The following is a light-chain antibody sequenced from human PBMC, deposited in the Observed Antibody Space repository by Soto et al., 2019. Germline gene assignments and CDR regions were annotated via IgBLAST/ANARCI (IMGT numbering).Light chain of an antibody. CDR3: SSYTISSPPWV. CDR2: EVN. V-gene: IGLV2-14*01. Sequence: QSALTQPASVSGSPGQSITISCTGTSSDIGAYNYVAWYQHHPGRAPKVMIYEVNKRPSGVSNRFSGSKSVNTASLTISGLQAEDEADYYCSSYTISSPPWVFGGGTKVTVL. J-gene: IGLJ3*02. CDR1: SSDIGAYNY.